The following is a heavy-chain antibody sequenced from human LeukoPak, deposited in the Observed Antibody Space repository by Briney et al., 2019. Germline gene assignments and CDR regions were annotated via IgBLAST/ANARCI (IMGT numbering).Heavy chain of an antibody. Sequence: PGESLKISCKGSGYSFTSYWIGWVRQMPGKGLEWMGIIYPGDSDTRYSPSFQGQVTISADKSISTAYLQWSSLKASDTAMYYCARDRLRLGYERTNWFDPWGQGTLVTVSS. CDR3: ARDRLRLGYERTNWFDP. CDR1: GYSFTSYW. V-gene: IGHV5-51*01. D-gene: IGHD2-15*01. CDR2: IYPGDSDT. J-gene: IGHJ5*02.